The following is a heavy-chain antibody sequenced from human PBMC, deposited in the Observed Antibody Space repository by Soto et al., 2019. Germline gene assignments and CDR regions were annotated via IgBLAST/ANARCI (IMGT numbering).Heavy chain of an antibody. CDR2: ISSSSSTI. V-gene: IGHV3-48*01. D-gene: IGHD3-3*01. J-gene: IGHJ4*02. CDR1: GFTFSSYS. Sequence: GGSMRLSCGASGFTFSSYSMNWVRQAPGKGLEWVSYISSSSSTIYYADSVKGRFTISRDNAKNSLYLQMNSLRAEDTAVYYCASYTIFGVVYWGQGTLVTVSS. CDR3: ASYTIFGVVY.